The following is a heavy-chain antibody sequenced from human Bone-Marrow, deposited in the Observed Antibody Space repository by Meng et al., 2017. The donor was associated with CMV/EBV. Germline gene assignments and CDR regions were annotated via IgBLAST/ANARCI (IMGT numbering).Heavy chain of an antibody. Sequence: GESLKISCAASGFTFSSYWMHWVRQAPGKGLEWVSSIDISGGSTYYADSVRGRFTISRDNSKNMLYLQMNSLRAEDTAVYYCAKDLPGVVWFGEWGQGTLVTVSS. CDR2: IDISGGST. D-gene: IGHD3-10*01. J-gene: IGHJ4*02. CDR1: GFTFSSYW. V-gene: IGHV3-23*01. CDR3: AKDLPGVVWFGE.